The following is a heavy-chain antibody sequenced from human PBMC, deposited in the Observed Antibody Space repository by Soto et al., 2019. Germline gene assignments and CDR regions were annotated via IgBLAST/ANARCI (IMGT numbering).Heavy chain of an antibody. J-gene: IGHJ4*02. CDR3: ARWDFNSSSWYALTLDY. Sequence: QVQLVESGGGVVQPGRSLRLSCAASGFTFSSYAMHWVRQAPGKGLEWVAVISYDGSNKYYADSVKGRFTISRDNSKNTLYLQMNSLRAEDTAVHYCARWDFNSSSWYALTLDYWGQGTLVTVSS. CDR1: GFTFSSYA. V-gene: IGHV3-30-3*01. D-gene: IGHD6-13*01. CDR2: ISYDGSNK.